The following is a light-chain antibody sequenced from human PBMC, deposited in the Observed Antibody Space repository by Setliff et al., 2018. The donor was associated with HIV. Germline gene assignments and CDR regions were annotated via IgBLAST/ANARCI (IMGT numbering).Light chain of an antibody. V-gene: IGKV1-5*03. CDR1: QSVSNL. Sequence: DIQMTQSPSTLSAFVGDSVTITCRASQSVSNLLAWYQQKPGKPPNLLIYLASNLESGVPSRFSGSGSGTEFTLTISGLQPDDFATYYCHQYHSYSLTFGQGTKVDIK. CDR2: LAS. CDR3: HQYHSYSLT. J-gene: IGKJ1*01.